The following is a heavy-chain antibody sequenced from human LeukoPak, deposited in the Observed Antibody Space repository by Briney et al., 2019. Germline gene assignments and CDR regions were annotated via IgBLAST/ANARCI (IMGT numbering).Heavy chain of an antibody. J-gene: IGHJ4*02. V-gene: IGHV3-30*18. CDR3: AKVSATTLFDY. CDR2: ISYDGSNT. CDR1: GFTFSSYG. Sequence: PGRSLRLSCAASGFTFSSYGMHWVRQAPGKGLEWVAVISYDGSNTYYADSVKGRLTISRDNSKNTLYLQMNSLRAEDTAVYYCAKVSATTLFDYWGQGTLVTVSS. D-gene: IGHD4-11*01.